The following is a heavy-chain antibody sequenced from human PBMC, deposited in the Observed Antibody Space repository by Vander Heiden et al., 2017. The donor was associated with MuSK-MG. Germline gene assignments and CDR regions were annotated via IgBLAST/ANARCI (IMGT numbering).Heavy chain of an antibody. D-gene: IGHD3-9*01. J-gene: IGHJ3*02. Sequence: EVQLVESGGGLVKPGGSLRLSCAASGFTFSSYSMNWVRQAPGKGLEWVSSISSSSSYIYYADSVKGRFTISRDNAKNSLYLQMNSLRAEDTAVYYCARDRRYFDWSRENDAFDIWGQGTMVTVSS. CDR2: ISSSSSYI. CDR3: ARDRRYFDWSRENDAFDI. CDR1: GFTFSSYS. V-gene: IGHV3-21*01.